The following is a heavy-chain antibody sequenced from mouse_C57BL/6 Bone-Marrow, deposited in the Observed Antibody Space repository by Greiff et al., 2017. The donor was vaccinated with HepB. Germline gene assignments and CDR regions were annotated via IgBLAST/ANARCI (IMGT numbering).Heavy chain of an antibody. Sequence: EVQRVESGGGLVQPGGSMKLSCVASGFTFSNYWMNWVRQSPEKGLEWVAQIRLKSDNYATHYAESVKGRFTISRDDSKSSVYLQMNNLRAEDTGIYYCTGPITTTSGDYFDYWGQGTTLTVSS. CDR2: IRLKSDNYAT. V-gene: IGHV6-3*01. D-gene: IGHD1-1*01. CDR3: TGPITTTSGDYFDY. CDR1: GFTFSNYW. J-gene: IGHJ2*01.